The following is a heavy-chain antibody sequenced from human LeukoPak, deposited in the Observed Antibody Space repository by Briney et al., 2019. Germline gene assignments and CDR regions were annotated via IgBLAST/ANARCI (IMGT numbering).Heavy chain of an antibody. CDR1: GFTFSSYW. D-gene: IGHD3-16*01. CDR3: ARAPPDSHAQDSELWYFDY. V-gene: IGHV3-7*01. Sequence: GGSLRLSCAASGFTFSSYWMSWVRQAPGKGLESVANIKQDGSEKYYVDSVKGRFTISRDNAKNSLYLQMNSLRAEDTAVYYCARAPPDSHAQDSELWYFDYWGQGTLVTVSS. J-gene: IGHJ4*02. CDR2: IKQDGSEK.